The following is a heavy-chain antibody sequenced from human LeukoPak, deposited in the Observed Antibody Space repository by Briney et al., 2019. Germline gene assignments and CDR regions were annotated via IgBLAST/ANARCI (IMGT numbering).Heavy chain of an antibody. CDR2: IHHSGST. Sequence: SSGTLSLTCAVSGGSVSRSNWWNWVRQPPGKGLEWIGEIHHSGSTNYNPSLKSRVTMSVDKSKNQFSLKLSSVTAADTAVYYCARLADCSSSGCRSFDYWGQGTLVTVSS. D-gene: IGHD2-2*01. J-gene: IGHJ4*02. CDR3: ARLADCSSSGCRSFDY. CDR1: GGSVSRSNW. V-gene: IGHV4-4*02.